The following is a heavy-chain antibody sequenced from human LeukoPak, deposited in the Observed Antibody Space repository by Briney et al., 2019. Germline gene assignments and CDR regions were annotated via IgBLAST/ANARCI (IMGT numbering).Heavy chain of an antibody. Sequence: GGSLRLSCAASGFTFSSYWMHWVRQAPGKGLVWVSRINSDGSSTSYADSVKGRFTISRDNAKNTLYLQMNSLRAEDTAVYYCAKDTYDFHDAFDIWGQGTMVTVSS. J-gene: IGHJ3*02. CDR3: AKDTYDFHDAFDI. V-gene: IGHV3-74*01. CDR1: GFTFSSYW. CDR2: INSDGSST. D-gene: IGHD3-3*01.